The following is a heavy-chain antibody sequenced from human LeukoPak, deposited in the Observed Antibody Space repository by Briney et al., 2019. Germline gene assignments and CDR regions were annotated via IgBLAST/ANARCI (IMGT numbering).Heavy chain of an antibody. J-gene: IGHJ4*02. Sequence: ASVKVSCKAYGYTFTTNDITWVRQAPGQGLEWMGWISTYNGDTNYAQKLQGRVTMTTDTSTSTAYMELRSLRSDDADVYYCARDRLAYCGGDCYSSPYYWGQGTLVTVSS. V-gene: IGHV1-18*01. CDR3: ARDRLAYCGGDCYSSPYY. D-gene: IGHD2-21*02. CDR2: ISTYNGDT. CDR1: GYTFTTND.